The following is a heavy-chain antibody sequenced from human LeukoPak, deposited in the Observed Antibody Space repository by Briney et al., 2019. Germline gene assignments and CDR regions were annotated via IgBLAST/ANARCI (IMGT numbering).Heavy chain of an antibody. CDR2: IKQDGSEK. CDR3: ARVPSVHVLRFLEWLFFDY. J-gene: IGHJ4*02. D-gene: IGHD3-3*01. V-gene: IGHV3-7*01. CDR1: GFTFSSYR. Sequence: GGSLRLSCAASGFTFSSYRMSWVRQAPGKGLEWVANIKQDGSEKYYVDSVKGRFTISRDNAKNSLYLQMNSLRAEDTAVYYCARVPSVHVLRFLEWLFFDYWGQGTLVTVSS.